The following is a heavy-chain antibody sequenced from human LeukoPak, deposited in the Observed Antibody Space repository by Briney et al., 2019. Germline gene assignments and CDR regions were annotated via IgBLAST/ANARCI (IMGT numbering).Heavy chain of an antibody. CDR3: ARELNGYGYYFFDY. V-gene: IGHV3-48*04. CDR2: ISSSTNTI. J-gene: IGHJ4*02. D-gene: IGHD3-16*01. Sequence: GGSLRLSCEVSGFPFTLYNMNWVRQAPGKGLEWLSYISSSTNTIYYADSVKGRFTTSRDNAKNSLYLQMNGLGAEDTAVYYCARELNGYGYYFFDYRGPGTLVTVSS. CDR1: GFPFTLYN.